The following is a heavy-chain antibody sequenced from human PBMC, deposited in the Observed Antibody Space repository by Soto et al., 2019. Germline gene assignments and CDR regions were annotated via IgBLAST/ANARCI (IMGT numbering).Heavy chain of an antibody. CDR1: GYSFTFYW. D-gene: IGHD1-7*01. V-gene: IGHV5-51*01. CDR2: IYPGDSDT. J-gene: IGHJ6*02. CDR3: XRHWTGTKGPYYYGMDV. Sequence: PGESLKISCKGSGYSFTFYWIGWVRQMPGKGLEWMGIIYPGDSDTRYSPSFQGQVTISADKSISTAYLQWSSLKASDTAMYYCXRHWTGTKGPYYYGMDVWGQGTTVTVSS.